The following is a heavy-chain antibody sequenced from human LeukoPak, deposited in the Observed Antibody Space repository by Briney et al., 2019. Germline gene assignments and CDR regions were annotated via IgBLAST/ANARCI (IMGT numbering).Heavy chain of an antibody. Sequence: PGGSLRLSCVASGLTFTDYIFSWIRQAPGKGLEWVSYIGPRDTSTYYADSVKGRFTISRDNAKNSLYLQMDSLRVDDTAVYYCAKVGTEVDLWGQGTLVSVSS. CDR1: GLTFTDYI. V-gene: IGHV3-11*01. CDR3: AKVGTEVDL. J-gene: IGHJ4*02. D-gene: IGHD1-1*01. CDR2: IGPRDTST.